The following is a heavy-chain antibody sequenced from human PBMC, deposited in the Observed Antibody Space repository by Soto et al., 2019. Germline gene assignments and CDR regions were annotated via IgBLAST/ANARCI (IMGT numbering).Heavy chain of an antibody. Sequence: QVHLVQSGAEVKKPGASVKVSCKPSGYTFTKYGITWVRQAPGQGLEWMGWISAYNGNTNYAQKFQGRITMNTDTSTSTAYMELTRLRSDDPAVYYCARVPMIVVPYYFDYWGQGTLVTVSS. CDR2: ISAYNGNT. CDR1: GYTFTKYG. J-gene: IGHJ4*02. CDR3: ARVPMIVVPYYFDY. V-gene: IGHV1-18*01. D-gene: IGHD3-22*01.